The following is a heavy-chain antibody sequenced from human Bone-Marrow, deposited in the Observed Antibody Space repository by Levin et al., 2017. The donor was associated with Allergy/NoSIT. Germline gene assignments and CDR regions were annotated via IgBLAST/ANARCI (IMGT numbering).Heavy chain of an antibody. D-gene: IGHD3-22*01. V-gene: IGHV1-69*02. CDR3: AKGNYYETRGYHGVVY. CDR2: IIPILGIA. Sequence: ASVKVSCKASGGTFNSYTITWVRQAPGQGLEWVGRIIPILGIANYAQKFQGRVTITADKSTGTAYMELSSLRSEDTAVYYCAKGNYYETRGYHGVVYWGRGTLVAVSS. J-gene: IGHJ4*02. CDR1: GGTFNSYT.